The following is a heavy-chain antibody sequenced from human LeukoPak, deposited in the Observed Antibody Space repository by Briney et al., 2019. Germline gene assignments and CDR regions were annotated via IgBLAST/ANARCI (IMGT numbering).Heavy chain of an antibody. V-gene: IGHV1-18*01. D-gene: IGHD3-9*01. CDR3: ASNDILTGYSY. J-gene: IGHJ4*02. Sequence: ASVKVSCKASGYTXTSYGISWVRQAPGQGLEWMGWISAYNGNTNYAQKLQGRVTMTTDTSTSTAYMELRSLRSDDTAVYYCASNDILTGYSYWGQGTLVTVSS. CDR2: ISAYNGNT. CDR1: GYTXTSYG.